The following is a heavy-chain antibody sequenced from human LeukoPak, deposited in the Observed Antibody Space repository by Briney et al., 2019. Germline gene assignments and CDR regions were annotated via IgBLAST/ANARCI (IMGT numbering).Heavy chain of an antibody. CDR1: GFTFSSYG. J-gene: IGHJ6*02. D-gene: IGHD3-22*01. CDR3: ARDYYDSSGYYFGYYYGMDV. CDR2: IWYDGSNK. Sequence: GGSLRLSCAASGFTFSSYGMHWVRQAPGKGLEWVAVIWYDGSNKYYADSVKGRFTISRDNSKNTLYLQMNSLRAEDTAVYYCARDYYDSSGYYFGYYYGMDVWGQGTTVTVSS. V-gene: IGHV3-33*01.